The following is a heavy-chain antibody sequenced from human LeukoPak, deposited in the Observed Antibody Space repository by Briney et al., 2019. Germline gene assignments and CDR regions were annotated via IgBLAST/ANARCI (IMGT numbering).Heavy chain of an antibody. Sequence: QPGRSLRLSCAASGFTFSSYGMHWVRQAPGKGLEWVAVIWYDGSNKYYADSVKGRFTISRDNSKNTLYLQMNSLRAEDTAVYYCARYWNGGNYDYWGQGTLVTVSS. V-gene: IGHV3-33*01. D-gene: IGHD1-1*01. CDR1: GFTFSSYG. CDR3: ARYWNGGNYDY. J-gene: IGHJ4*02. CDR2: IWYDGSNK.